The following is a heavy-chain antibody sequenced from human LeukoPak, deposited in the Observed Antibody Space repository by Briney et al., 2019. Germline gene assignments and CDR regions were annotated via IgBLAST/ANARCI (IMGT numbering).Heavy chain of an antibody. CDR1: GFTFSSYA. V-gene: IGHV3-23*01. CDR3: AKAGAMRGSYSTPRFDY. J-gene: IGHJ4*02. CDR2: ISGSGGST. D-gene: IGHD1-26*01. Sequence: GGSLRLSCAASGFTFSSYAVSWVRQAPGKGLEWVSAISGSGGSTYYADSVKVRFIISRDNSKNTLYLQMNSLRAEDTAVYYCAKAGAMRGSYSTPRFDYWGQGTLVTVSS.